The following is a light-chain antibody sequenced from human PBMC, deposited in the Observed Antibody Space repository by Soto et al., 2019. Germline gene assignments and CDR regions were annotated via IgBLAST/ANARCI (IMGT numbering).Light chain of an antibody. CDR1: TSDVGADNY. CDR2: EVS. CDR3: SSYTTTSAPFV. J-gene: IGLJ1*01. V-gene: IGLV2-14*01. Sequence: QSVLTQAASVSGSPGQSITISCTGITSDVGADNYVSWYQQHPDKAPKLMIYEVSNRPSGVSNRFSGSKSGNTASLTISGLQADDEADYYCSSYTTTSAPFVFGTGTKVTVL.